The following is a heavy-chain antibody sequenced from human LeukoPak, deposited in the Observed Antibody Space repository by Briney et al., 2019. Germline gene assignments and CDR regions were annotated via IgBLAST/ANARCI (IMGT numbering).Heavy chain of an antibody. Sequence: GGSLRLSCTASGFTLSSYAMSWVRQAPGKGLEWVSLIYSGGSTYYADSVKGRFTISRDNSKNTLYLQMNSLRAEDTAVYYCARGLTIFGVVTHFDYWGQGTLVTVSS. D-gene: IGHD3-3*01. CDR3: ARGLTIFGVVTHFDY. CDR2: IYSGGST. J-gene: IGHJ4*02. CDR1: GFTLSSYA. V-gene: IGHV3-53*01.